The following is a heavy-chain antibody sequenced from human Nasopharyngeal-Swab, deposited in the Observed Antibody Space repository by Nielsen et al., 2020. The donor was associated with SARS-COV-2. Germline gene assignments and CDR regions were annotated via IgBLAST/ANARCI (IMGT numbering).Heavy chain of an antibody. CDR2: INPSGGST. D-gene: IGHD6-13*01. CDR3: ARELYSNKWGKAFDI. J-gene: IGHJ3*02. CDR1: GYTFTSYY. Sequence: ASVKVSCKASGYTFTSYYMHWVRQAPGQGLEWMGIINPSGGSTSYAQKFQGRVTMTRDTSTSTVYMELSSLRSGDTAVYYCARELYSNKWGKAFDIWGHGTVVTVSS. V-gene: IGHV1-46*01.